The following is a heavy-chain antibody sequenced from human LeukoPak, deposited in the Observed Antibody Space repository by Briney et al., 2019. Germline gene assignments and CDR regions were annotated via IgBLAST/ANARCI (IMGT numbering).Heavy chain of an antibody. J-gene: IGHJ4*02. Sequence: ASVKVSCKASGYTFTSYDINWVRQATGQGLEWMGWMNPNSGNTGYAQKFQGRVTMTRNTSISTAYMELSRLRSEDTAVYYCARGGIRDTALDYWGQGTLVTVSS. D-gene: IGHD3-3*02. V-gene: IGHV1-8*01. CDR3: ARGGIRDTALDY. CDR1: GYTFTSYD. CDR2: MNPNSGNT.